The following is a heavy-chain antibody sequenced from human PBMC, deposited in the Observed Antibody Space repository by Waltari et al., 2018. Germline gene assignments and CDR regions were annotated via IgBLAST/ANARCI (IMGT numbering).Heavy chain of an antibody. J-gene: IGHJ4*02. CDR2: IYYSGST. D-gene: IGHD2-2*01. CDR1: GGSISSYY. Sequence: QVQLQESGPGLVKPSETLSLTCTVSGGSISSYYWSWIRQPPGKGLEWIGYIYYSGSTNYHPSLKRRVTISVDTSTNQFSLKLSSVTAADTAVYYCARGYLYCSSTSCYPQFDYWGQGTLVTVSS. V-gene: IGHV4-59*13. CDR3: ARGYLYCSSTSCYPQFDY.